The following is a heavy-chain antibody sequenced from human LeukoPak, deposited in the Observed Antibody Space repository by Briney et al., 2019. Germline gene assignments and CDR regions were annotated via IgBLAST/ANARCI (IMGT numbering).Heavy chain of an antibody. V-gene: IGHV3-9*03. CDR3: AKAKNSGSYYFDY. J-gene: IGHJ4*02. CDR2: ISWNSGSI. D-gene: IGHD1-26*01. CDR1: GFTFDDYA. Sequence: PGRSLRLSCAASGFTFDDYAMHWVRQAPGKGLEWVSGISWNSGSIGYADSVKGRFTISRDNAKNSLYLQMNSLRAEDMALYYCAKAKNSGSYYFDYWGQGTLVTVSS.